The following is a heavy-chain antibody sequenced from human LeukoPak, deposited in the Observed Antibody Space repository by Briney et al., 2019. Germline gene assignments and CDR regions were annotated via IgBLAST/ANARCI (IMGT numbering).Heavy chain of an antibody. J-gene: IGHJ2*01. Sequence: PGGSLRLSCAASGFTFSSYEMNWVRQAPGKGLEWVSYISSSGSTIYYADSVKGRFTISRDNAKNSLYLQMNSLRAEDTAVYYCARVSYYDYVWGSYRPYWYFDLWGRGTLVTVSS. D-gene: IGHD3-16*02. CDR2: ISSSGSTI. CDR1: GFTFSSYE. CDR3: ARVSYYDYVWGSYRPYWYFDL. V-gene: IGHV3-48*03.